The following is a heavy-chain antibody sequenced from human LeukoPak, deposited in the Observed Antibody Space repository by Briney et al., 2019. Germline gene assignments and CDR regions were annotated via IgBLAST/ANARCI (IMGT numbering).Heavy chain of an antibody. CDR2: INPTGGST. CDR1: GYTFTGYY. D-gene: IGHD5-12*01. J-gene: IGHJ5*02. V-gene: IGHV1-46*01. Sequence: ASVKVSCKASGYTFTGYYMHWVRQAPGQGLEWMGLINPTGGSTGYAQKFQGGVTMTRDMSTSTDYMELSSLRSEDTAIYYCARDNSVGDSAWWFDPWGQGTLVTVSS. CDR3: ARDNSVGDSAWWFDP.